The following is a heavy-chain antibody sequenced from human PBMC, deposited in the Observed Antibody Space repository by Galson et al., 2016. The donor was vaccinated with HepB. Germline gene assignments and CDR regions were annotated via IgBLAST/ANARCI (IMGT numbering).Heavy chain of an antibody. CDR2: VYFSGTT. CDR3: AGGGDYGKFDH. J-gene: IGHJ4*02. CDR1: GGPIDSYY. D-gene: IGHD4-17*01. V-gene: IGHV4-59*08. Sequence: SETLSLTCSVSGGPIDSYYWSFIRQSPGNGLEWIGFVYFSGTTTYNPSLASRITMSVDTSNKQFSLRLTSVTAADTAVYYCAGGGDYGKFDHWGQGVLVTVSS.